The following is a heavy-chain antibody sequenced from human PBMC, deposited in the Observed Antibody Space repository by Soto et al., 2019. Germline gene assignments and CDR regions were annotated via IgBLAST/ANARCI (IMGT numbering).Heavy chain of an antibody. J-gene: IGHJ6*02. CDR3: ARQVDYYDSSGALNYGMDV. CDR1: GYSLTSYC. D-gene: IGHD3-22*01. V-gene: IGHV5-51*01. Sequence: PGEYLTISCNGSGYSLTSYCIGSVLRIPGKGLEWMWIIYPGDSDTRYSPSFQGQVTISADKSISTAYLQWSSLKASDTAMYYCARQVDYYDSSGALNYGMDVWGQGTTVTISS. CDR2: IYPGDSDT.